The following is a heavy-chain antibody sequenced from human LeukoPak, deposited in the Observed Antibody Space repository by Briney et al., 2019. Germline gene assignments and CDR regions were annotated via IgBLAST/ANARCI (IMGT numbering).Heavy chain of an antibody. CDR3: ARGSGWLTDH. Sequence: SETLSLTCAVSGGSISNNNWWSWVRQPPGMGLEWIGEIYHGGSTNYNPSLKSRVTISVGTSKNQFPLKVSSVTATDTAVYYCARGSGWLTDHWGQGTLVTVSS. CDR1: GGSISNNNW. D-gene: IGHD6-19*01. CDR2: IYHGGST. V-gene: IGHV4-4*02. J-gene: IGHJ4*02.